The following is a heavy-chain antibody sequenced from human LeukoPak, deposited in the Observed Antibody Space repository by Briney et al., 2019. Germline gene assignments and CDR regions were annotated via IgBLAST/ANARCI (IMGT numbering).Heavy chain of an antibody. CDR3: AKEFDIVVVQYYFDY. Sequence: GRSLRLSCAASGFTFSSYGMHWVRQAPGKGLEWVAVIWYDGSNKYYADSVKGRFTISRDNSKNTQYLQMNSLRAEDTAVYYCAKEFDIVVVQYYFDYWGQGTLVTVSS. CDR2: IWYDGSNK. V-gene: IGHV3-33*06. D-gene: IGHD2-2*01. CDR1: GFTFSSYG. J-gene: IGHJ4*02.